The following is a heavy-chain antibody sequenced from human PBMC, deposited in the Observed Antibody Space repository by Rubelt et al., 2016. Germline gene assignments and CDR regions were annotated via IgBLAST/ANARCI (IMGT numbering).Heavy chain of an antibody. Sequence: QVQLVQSGAEVKKPGASVKVSCEASGYTFTSYYMHWVRQATGQGLEWLGIINPSGGSTSYAQKFQGRVTMTTDTSTSTAYMGLRSLRSDDTAVYYCARRDGYNWDDAFDIWGQGTMVTVSS. D-gene: IGHD5-24*01. CDR1: GYTFTSYY. V-gene: IGHV1-46*01. J-gene: IGHJ3*02. CDR2: INPSGGST. CDR3: ARRDGYNWDDAFDI.